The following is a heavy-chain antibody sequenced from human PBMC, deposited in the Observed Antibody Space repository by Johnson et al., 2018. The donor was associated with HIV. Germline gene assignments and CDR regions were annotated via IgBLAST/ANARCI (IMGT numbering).Heavy chain of an antibody. D-gene: IGHD4-17*01. Sequence: VQVLESGGGVVQPGRSLRLSCIVSGFTFTSSAMHWVRQAPGKGLEWVSVIYSGGSTYYADSVKGRFTISRDNSKNTLYLQMNSLRAEDTAVYYCASWHGDYGNAFDIWGQGTMVTVSS. V-gene: IGHV3-NL1*01. CDR1: GFTFTSSA. CDR2: IYSGGST. CDR3: ASWHGDYGNAFDI. J-gene: IGHJ3*02.